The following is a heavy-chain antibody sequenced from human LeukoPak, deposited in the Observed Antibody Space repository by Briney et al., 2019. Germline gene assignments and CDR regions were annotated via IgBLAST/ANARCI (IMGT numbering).Heavy chain of an antibody. D-gene: IGHD4-17*01. J-gene: IGHJ4*02. CDR2: ISWNSGSI. Sequence: PGRSLRLSCAASGFTFDDYAMHWVRHAPGKGLEWVSGISWNSGSIGYADSVKGRFTISRDNAKNSLYLQMNSLRAEDTALYYCAKNEGPTTVTTIDYWGQGTLVTVSS. CDR3: AKNEGPTTVTTIDY. CDR1: GFTFDDYA. V-gene: IGHV3-9*01.